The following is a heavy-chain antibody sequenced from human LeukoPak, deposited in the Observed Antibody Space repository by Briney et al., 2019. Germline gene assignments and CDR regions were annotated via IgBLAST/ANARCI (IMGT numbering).Heavy chain of an antibody. Sequence: GGSLRLSCAASGFTFSNYGIHWVRQAPGKGLEWVAVISYDGSNKYYADSVKGRFTISRDNSKNTLYLQMNSLRAEDTAVYYCAKSHYYGSGSIDYWGQGTLVTVSS. CDR2: ISYDGSNK. CDR1: GFTFSNYG. D-gene: IGHD3-10*01. J-gene: IGHJ4*02. CDR3: AKSHYYGSGSIDY. V-gene: IGHV3-30*18.